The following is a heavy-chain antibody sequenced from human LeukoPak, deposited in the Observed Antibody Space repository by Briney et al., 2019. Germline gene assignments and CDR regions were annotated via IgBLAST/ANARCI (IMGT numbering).Heavy chain of an antibody. CDR3: ARWAPEYSSSWTFDY. J-gene: IGHJ4*02. CDR2: IIPIFGTA. V-gene: IGHV1-69*05. CDR1: GGTFSSYA. Sequence: GASVKVSCKASGGTFSSYAISWVRQAPGQGLEWMGGIIPIFGTANYAQKFQGRVTITTDESTSTTYMELSSLRSEDTAVYYCARWAPEYSSSWTFDYWGQGTLVTVSS. D-gene: IGHD6-13*01.